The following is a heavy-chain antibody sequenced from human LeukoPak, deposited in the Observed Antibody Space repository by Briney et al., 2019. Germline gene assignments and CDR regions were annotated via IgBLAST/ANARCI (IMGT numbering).Heavy chain of an antibody. CDR3: ARDQEAFDY. Sequence: ASVKVSCKASGYSFTSNYIHWVRQAPGQGLEWMGMIYPRDGSTSYAQKFQGRVTVTRDTSTSTVHMELSGLRSEDAAVYYCARDQEAFDYWGQGTLVTVSS. V-gene: IGHV1-46*01. CDR2: IYPRDGST. CDR1: GYSFTSNY. J-gene: IGHJ4*02.